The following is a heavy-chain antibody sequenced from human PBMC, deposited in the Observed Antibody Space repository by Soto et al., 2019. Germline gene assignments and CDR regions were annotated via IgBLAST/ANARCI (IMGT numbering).Heavy chain of an antibody. V-gene: IGHV4-4*02. J-gene: IGHJ3*01. CDR3: SRVVLSITRGAFAA. D-gene: IGHD1-20*01. CDR2: ISHSGTS. Sequence: QVQLQESGPGLVNPSVTLSLTCAVSGGSISSSHWWTWVRQSPGKGLEYIGEISHSGTSNSNPSLKSRVPLSVDRSQNHFSLTLTSVTAADSAVYYCSRVVLSITRGAFAAWGQGTPVIVSS. CDR1: GGSISSSHW.